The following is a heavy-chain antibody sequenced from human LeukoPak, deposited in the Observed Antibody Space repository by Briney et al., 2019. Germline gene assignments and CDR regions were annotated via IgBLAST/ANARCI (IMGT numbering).Heavy chain of an antibody. CDR1: GFDFSSNW. CDR2: IKGDGIST. Sequence: GGSLRLSCAASGFDFSSNWMHWVRHAPGQGLVWVSRIKGDGISTNYADSVKGRFTISRDNAKNTVYLGMNSLSVEDTATYYCIRDFRSADLWGQGTLVTVTS. V-gene: IGHV3-74*01. J-gene: IGHJ5*02. CDR3: IRDFRSADL.